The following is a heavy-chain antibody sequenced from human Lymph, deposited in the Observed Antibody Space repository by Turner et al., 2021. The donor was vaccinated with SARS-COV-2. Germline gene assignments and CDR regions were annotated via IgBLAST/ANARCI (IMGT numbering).Heavy chain of an antibody. J-gene: IGHJ4*02. Sequence: EVQLVESGGGWVQPGGSVRLSCAASGFTFSYYWMSWVRQAPGKRLEWVANIKQDGSEKYYVDSVKGRFTISRDNAKNSLFLQMNSLRAEDTAVYYCARMGSSSWYFDYWGQGTLVTVSS. CDR3: ARMGSSSWYFDY. V-gene: IGHV3-7*01. CDR1: GFTFSYYW. CDR2: IKQDGSEK. D-gene: IGHD1-26*01.